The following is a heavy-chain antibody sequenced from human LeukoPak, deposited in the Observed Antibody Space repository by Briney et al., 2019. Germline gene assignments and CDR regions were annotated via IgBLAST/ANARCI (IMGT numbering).Heavy chain of an antibody. D-gene: IGHD4-11*01. CDR3: ARAPPEAYSPTHYYYYGMDV. CDR2: ISSSSSYI. V-gene: IGHV3-21*01. CDR1: GFTFSSYS. Sequence: GGSLRLSCAASGFTFSSYSMNWVRQAPGKGLEWVSSISSSSSYIYYADSVKGRFTISRDNAKNSLYLQMNSLRAEDTAVYYCARAPPEAYSPTHYYYYGMDVWGQGTTVTVSS. J-gene: IGHJ6*02.